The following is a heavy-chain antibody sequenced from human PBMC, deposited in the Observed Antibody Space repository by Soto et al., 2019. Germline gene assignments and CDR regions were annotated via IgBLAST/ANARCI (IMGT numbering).Heavy chain of an antibody. D-gene: IGHD1-1*01. CDR2: IYHTGST. J-gene: IGHJ4*02. CDR3: ARATGTLRSRNCDY. Sequence: LSLTCSVSGGSISTVGHYWTWIRQPPGKGLEWIGSIYHTGSTYYSKSLRSRLTMSVDTSKSQFSLRLSSVTAADTAVYYCARATGTLRSRNCDYWGQGSLVTVSS. CDR1: GGSISTVGHY. V-gene: IGHV4-31*03.